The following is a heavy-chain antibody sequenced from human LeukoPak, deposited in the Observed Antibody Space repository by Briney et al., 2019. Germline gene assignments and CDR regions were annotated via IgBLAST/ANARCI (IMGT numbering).Heavy chain of an antibody. V-gene: IGHV4-59*01. J-gene: IGHJ4*02. CDR2: IYYSGST. Sequence: SETLSLTCTVSGGSISSYYWTWIRQPPGKELEWIGYIYYSGSTNYNPSLKSRVTISVDTSKNQFSLKLTSVTAADTAVYYCARDLDIVVVPASGQGDYWGQGTLVTVSS. CDR1: GGSISSYY. CDR3: ARDLDIVVVPASGQGDY. D-gene: IGHD2-2*01.